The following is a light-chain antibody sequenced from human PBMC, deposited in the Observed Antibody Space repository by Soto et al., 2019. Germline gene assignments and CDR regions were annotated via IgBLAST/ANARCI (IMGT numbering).Light chain of an antibody. J-gene: IGKJ2*01. CDR1: QSISSW. CDR2: DAS. V-gene: IGKV1-5*01. CDR3: QHQDT. Sequence: DIQMTQSPSTLSASVGDRVTITCRASQSISSWLAWYQQKPGKAPKLLIYDASSLESGVPSRFSGSGSGTEFTLTSSSLQPDDFATYYCQHQDTLGQGTKLEIK.